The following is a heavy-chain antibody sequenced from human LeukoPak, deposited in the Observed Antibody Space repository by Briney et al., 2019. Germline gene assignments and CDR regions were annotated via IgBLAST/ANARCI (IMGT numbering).Heavy chain of an antibody. CDR3: ARVSIAVAGSGGAVRGGHDY. CDR1: GGSVSSGSYY. D-gene: IGHD6-19*01. CDR2: IYYSGST. V-gene: IGHV4-61*01. J-gene: IGHJ4*02. Sequence: SETLSLTCTVSGGSVSSGSYYWSWIRQPPGKGLEWIGYIYYSGSTNYNPSLKSRVTISVDTSKNQFSLKLSSVTAADTAVYYCARVSIAVAGSGGAVRGGHDYWGQGTLVTVSS.